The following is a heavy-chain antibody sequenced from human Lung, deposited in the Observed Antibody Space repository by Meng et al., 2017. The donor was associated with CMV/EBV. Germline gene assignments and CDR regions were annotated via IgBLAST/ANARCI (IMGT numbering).Heavy chain of an antibody. CDR2: IRYDGNKK. CDR3: AKDDSAYFDFRSGYSTPPDY. CDR1: GFSFSSYG. Sequence: GGSXRLXCAASGFSFSSYGMQWVRQAPGKGLEWVTFIRYDGNKKYYVDSVKGRFTISRDNSKNMLYLQMNSLRAEDTAVYYCAKDDSAYFDFRSGYSTPPDYWXQGTLVTVSS. V-gene: IGHV3-30*02. J-gene: IGHJ4*02. D-gene: IGHD3-3*01.